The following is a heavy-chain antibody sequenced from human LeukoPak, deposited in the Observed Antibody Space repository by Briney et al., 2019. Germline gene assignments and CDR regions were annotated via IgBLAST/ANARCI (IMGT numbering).Heavy chain of an antibody. CDR1: GFTFSSYW. CDR3: ARDQRWLRFLDY. V-gene: IGHV3-74*01. D-gene: IGHD5-24*01. Sequence: GGSLRLSCAASGFTFSSYWMHWVRHAPGKGLVWVSRINSDGSSTSYADSVKGRFTISRDNAKNSLYLQMNSLRAEDTAVYYCARDQRWLRFLDYWGQGTLVTVSS. CDR2: INSDGSST. J-gene: IGHJ4*02.